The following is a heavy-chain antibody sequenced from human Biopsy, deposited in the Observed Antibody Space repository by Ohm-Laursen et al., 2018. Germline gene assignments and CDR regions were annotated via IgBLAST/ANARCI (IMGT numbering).Heavy chain of an antibody. J-gene: IGHJ5*02. Sequence: SETLSLTCSVSGGSISNNNYYWGWIRQPPGKGLEWIGSIFYRGSTHYKPSLKSRVNISVDTSKNQSSLKLNSVTAADTAVHYCARDYDTSGYYYVSWGQGTLVTVSS. CDR3: ARDYDTSGYYYVS. CDR1: GGSISNNNYY. CDR2: IFYRGST. V-gene: IGHV4-39*01. D-gene: IGHD3-22*01.